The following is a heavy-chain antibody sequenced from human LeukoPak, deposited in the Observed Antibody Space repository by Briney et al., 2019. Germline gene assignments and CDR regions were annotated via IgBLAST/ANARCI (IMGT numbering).Heavy chain of an antibody. Sequence: PSQTLSLTCTVSGGSISSGDYYWSWIRQPPGKGLEWIGYIYYSGSTYYNPSLKSRVTISVDTSKNQFSLKLSSVTAADTAVYYCARGSGYSYGIDYWGQGTLVTVSS. J-gene: IGHJ4*02. CDR3: ARGSGYSYGIDY. D-gene: IGHD5-18*01. V-gene: IGHV4-30-4*01. CDR1: GGSISSGDYY. CDR2: IYYSGST.